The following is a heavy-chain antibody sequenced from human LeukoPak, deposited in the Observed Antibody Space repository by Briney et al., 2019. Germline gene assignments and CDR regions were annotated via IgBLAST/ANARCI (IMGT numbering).Heavy chain of an antibody. CDR3: ARIKWELLQDFDY. CDR2: ISAYNGNT. CDR1: GYTFTSYG. V-gene: IGHV1-18*01. J-gene: IGHJ4*02. Sequence: GASEKLSCKASGYTFTSYGISWVRQAPGQGLEWMGWISAYNGNTNYAQKLQGRVTMTTDTSTTTAYMELRSLRSDDTAVFYCARIKWELLQDFDYWGQGTLVTESS. D-gene: IGHD1-26*01.